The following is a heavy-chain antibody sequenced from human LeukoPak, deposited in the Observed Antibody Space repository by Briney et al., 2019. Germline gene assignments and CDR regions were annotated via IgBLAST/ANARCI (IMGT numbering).Heavy chain of an antibody. CDR1: GFTFDDYA. J-gene: IGHJ4*02. CDR3: AKESSAGPFDY. V-gene: IGHV3-9*01. D-gene: IGHD6-13*01. CDR2: ISWNSGSI. Sequence: GGSLRLSCAASGFTFDDYAMHWVRQAPGKGLEWVSGISWNSGSIGYADSVKGRFTISRDNAKNSLYLQMNSVRAEDTALYYCAKESSAGPFDYGGQRTLVTVSS.